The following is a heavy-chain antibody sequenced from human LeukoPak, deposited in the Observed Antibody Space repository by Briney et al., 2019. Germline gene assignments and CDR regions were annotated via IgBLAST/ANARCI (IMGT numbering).Heavy chain of an antibody. V-gene: IGHV4-4*07. CDR3: ARGAELFENYYYYGMDV. D-gene: IGHD3-10*01. Sequence: PSETLSLTCTVSGGSISSYYWSWIRQPAGKGLEWIGRIYTSGSTNYNPSLKSRVTMLVDTSKNQFSLKLSSVTAADTAVYYCARGAELFENYYYYGMDVWGQGTTVTVSS. CDR2: IYTSGST. CDR1: GGSISSYY. J-gene: IGHJ6*02.